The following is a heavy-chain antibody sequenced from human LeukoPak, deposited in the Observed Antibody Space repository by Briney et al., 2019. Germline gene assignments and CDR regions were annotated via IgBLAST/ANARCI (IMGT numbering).Heavy chain of an antibody. D-gene: IGHD5-18*01. CDR3: ARDNGGYSYGYLDY. J-gene: IGHJ4*02. CDR1: GFTFSSYG. V-gene: IGHV3-33*01. CDR2: IWYDGSNK. Sequence: PGRSLRLSCAASGFTFSSYGMHWVRQAPGKGLEWVAVIWYDGSNKYYADSVKGRFTISRDNYKNTLYLQMNSLRAEDTAVYYCARDNGGYSYGYLDYWGQGTLVTVSS.